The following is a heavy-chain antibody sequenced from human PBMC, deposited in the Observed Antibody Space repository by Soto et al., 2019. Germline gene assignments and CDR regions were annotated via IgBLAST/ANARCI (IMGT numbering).Heavy chain of an antibody. Sequence: QVQLVQSGAEVKKPGSSVKVSCKASGGTFSSYAISWVRQAPGQGLEWMGGIIPIFGTANYAQKFQGRVTITADESTSTASMELSSLRSEDTAVYYCARAGTGYYDSSGYVGFDYWGQGTLVTVSS. D-gene: IGHD3-22*01. CDR2: IIPIFGTA. J-gene: IGHJ4*02. V-gene: IGHV1-69*01. CDR3: ARAGTGYYDSSGYVGFDY. CDR1: GGTFSSYA.